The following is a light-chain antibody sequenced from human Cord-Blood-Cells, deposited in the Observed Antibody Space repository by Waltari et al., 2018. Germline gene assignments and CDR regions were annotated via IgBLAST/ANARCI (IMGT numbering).Light chain of an antibody. CDR2: EGS. J-gene: IGLJ3*02. CDR1: SSDVGSYNL. V-gene: IGLV2-23*01. CDR3: CSYAGSSNWV. Sequence: QSALTQPASVSGSPGQSITISCTGTSSDVGSYNLVSWYQQHPGKAPKLMIYEGSKRPSGVSNRCSGSKSGNTASLTTSGLQDADDADYYCCSYAGSSNWVFGGGTKLTVL.